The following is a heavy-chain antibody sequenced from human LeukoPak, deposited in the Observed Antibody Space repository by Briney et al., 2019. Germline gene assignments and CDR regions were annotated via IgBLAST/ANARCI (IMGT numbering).Heavy chain of an antibody. CDR3: ARDAVSRRGNWFDP. V-gene: IGHV1-69*04. D-gene: IGHD3-10*01. CDR2: IIPILGIA. Sequence: SVKVSCKASGGTFSSYAISWVRQAPGQGLEWMGRIIPILGIANYAQKFQGRVTITADKSTSTAYMELSSLRSEDTAVYYCARDAVSRRGNWFDPWGQGTLVTVSS. CDR1: GGTFSSYA. J-gene: IGHJ5*02.